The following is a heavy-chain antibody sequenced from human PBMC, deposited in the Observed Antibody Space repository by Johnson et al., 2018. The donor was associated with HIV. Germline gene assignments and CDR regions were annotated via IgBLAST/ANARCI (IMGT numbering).Heavy chain of an antibody. D-gene: IGHD1-26*01. CDR1: GFTVSSNY. Sequence: VQLVESGGGLIQPGGSLRLSCAASGFTVSSNYMSWVRQAPGKGLEWVAVIYSGGTTYYADSVRGRFTNSSDNSKNKLYIQMNSLRAEDTAVYHCAREGAWEVRPGAFDIWGQGTTVTVSS. CDR2: IYSGGTT. V-gene: IGHV3-66*01. CDR3: AREGAWEVRPGAFDI. J-gene: IGHJ3*02.